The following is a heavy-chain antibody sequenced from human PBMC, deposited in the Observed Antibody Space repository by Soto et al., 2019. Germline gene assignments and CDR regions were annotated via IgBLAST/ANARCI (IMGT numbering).Heavy chain of an antibody. CDR1: GYTLTELS. V-gene: IGHV1-24*01. CDR3: ATFAFSIAAAGTKKCFDP. CDR2: FDPEDGET. J-gene: IGHJ5*02. D-gene: IGHD6-13*01. Sequence: ASVKVSCKVSGYTLTELSMHWVRQAPGKGLEWMGGFDPEDGETIYAQKFQGRVTMTEDTSTDTAYMELSSLRSEDTAVYYCATFAFSIAAAGTKKCFDPWGQGTLVTVSS.